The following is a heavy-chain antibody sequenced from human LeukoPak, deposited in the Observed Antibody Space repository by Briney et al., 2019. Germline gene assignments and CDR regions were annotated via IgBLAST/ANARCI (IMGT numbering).Heavy chain of an antibody. J-gene: IGHJ4*02. V-gene: IGHV3-48*04. D-gene: IGHD3-16*01. Sequence: TGGSLGLSCIASGFVFSRDNMNWVRQAPGKGLEWVAHISETIYYADSVQGRFTISRDNAKNSLYLQMSNLRVDDTAMYYCVREVGRPKTFYFDSWGRGTPVTVSS. CDR1: GFVFSRDN. CDR3: VREVGRPKTFYFDS. CDR2: ISETI.